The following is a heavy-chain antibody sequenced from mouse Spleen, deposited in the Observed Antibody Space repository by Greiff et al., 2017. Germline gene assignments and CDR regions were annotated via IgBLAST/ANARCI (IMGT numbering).Heavy chain of an antibody. J-gene: IGHJ4*01. Sequence: QVQLKESGAELVRPGASVKLSCKASGYTFTDYYINWVKQRPGQGLEWIARIYPGSGNTYYNEKFKGKATLTAEKSSSTAYMQLSSLTSEDSAVYFCARYDSSGYGAMDYWGQGTSVTVSS. CDR2: IYPGSGNT. D-gene: IGHD3-2*01. CDR3: ARYDSSGYGAMDY. V-gene: IGHV1-76*01. CDR1: GYTFTDYY.